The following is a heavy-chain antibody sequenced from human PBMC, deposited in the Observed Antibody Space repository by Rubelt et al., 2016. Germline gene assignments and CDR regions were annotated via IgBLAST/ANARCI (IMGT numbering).Heavy chain of an antibody. Sequence: QITLKESGPTLVKPTQTLTLTCTFSGFSLSTDGVGVGWIRQPPGKALEWLALIYWDDDKRYSPSLKSRLTVTKDASNNQVVLTMRTLDPVDTATYYCAHRMMIRGGPFDVWGQGALVTVSS. V-gene: IGHV2-5*02. CDR2: IYWDDDK. CDR3: AHRMMIRGGPFDV. CDR1: GFSLSTDGVG. J-gene: IGHJ4*02. D-gene: IGHD3-10*01.